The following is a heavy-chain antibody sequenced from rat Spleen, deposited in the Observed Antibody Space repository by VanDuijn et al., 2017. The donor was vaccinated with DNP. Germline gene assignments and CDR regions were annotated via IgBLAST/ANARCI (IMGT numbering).Heavy chain of an antibody. Sequence: EVQLVESGGGLVQPGRSLKLSCAASGFTFSNHGMAWVRQAPTKGLEWVASISSGGDITYYRDSVKGRFTISRDNAENTVYLQMSSLRSEDTATYYCASWAPIAPISTSNYWGQGVMVTVSS. CDR3: ASWAPIAPISTSNY. J-gene: IGHJ2*01. CDR1: GFTFSNHG. CDR2: ISSGGDIT. D-gene: IGHD1-2*01. V-gene: IGHV5S13*01.